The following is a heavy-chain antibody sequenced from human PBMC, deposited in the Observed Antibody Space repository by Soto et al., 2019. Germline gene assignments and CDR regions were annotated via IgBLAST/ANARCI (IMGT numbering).Heavy chain of an antibody. V-gene: IGHV1-69*13. CDR3: ARGPHYYDSSGYYYNY. D-gene: IGHD3-22*01. J-gene: IGHJ4*02. Sequence: SVKVSCKASGGTFSSYAISWVRQAPGQGLEWMGGIIPIFGTANYAQKFQGRVTITADESTSTAYMELSSLRSEDTAVYYCARGPHYYDSSGYYYNYWGQGTLVTVSS. CDR2: IIPIFGTA. CDR1: GGTFSSYA.